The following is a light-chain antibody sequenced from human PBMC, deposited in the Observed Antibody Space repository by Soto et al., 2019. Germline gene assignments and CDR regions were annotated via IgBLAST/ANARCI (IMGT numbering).Light chain of an antibody. J-gene: IGKJ5*01. Sequence: IVLTHSPATLSLSPWERATLSCRSSQSVSSYLAWYQQKPGQAPRLLIYDASNRATGIPARFSGSGSGTDFTLTISSLEPEDFAVYYCQQRSNWPLITFGQGTRLEIK. V-gene: IGKV3-11*01. CDR3: QQRSNWPLIT. CDR1: QSVSSY. CDR2: DAS.